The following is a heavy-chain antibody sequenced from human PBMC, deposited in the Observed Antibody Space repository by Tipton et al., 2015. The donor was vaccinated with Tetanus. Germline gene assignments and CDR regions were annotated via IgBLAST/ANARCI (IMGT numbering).Heavy chain of an antibody. CDR3: ARDQGGGRVARLNWFGP. V-gene: IGHV4-31*02. CDR2: IYYSGST. J-gene: IGHJ5*02. Sequence: LRLSCTVAGDSISSGGYYWNWIRHRPGKGLEWIGYIYYSGSTFYNPSLKSRVNISVDTSKNQFSLRLTSVTAADTAVYYCARDQGGGRVARLNWFGPWGQGTLVTVSS. CDR1: GDSISSGGYY. D-gene: IGHD3-16*01.